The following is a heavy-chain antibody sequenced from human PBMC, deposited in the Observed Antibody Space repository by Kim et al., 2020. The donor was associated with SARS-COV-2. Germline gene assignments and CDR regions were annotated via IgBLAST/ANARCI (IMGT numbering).Heavy chain of an antibody. J-gene: IGHJ6*02. CDR3: AVLAELVRPYYYYGMDV. V-gene: IGHV3-23*01. D-gene: IGHD6-6*01. CDR2: ISGSGGST. Sequence: GGSLRLSCAASGFTFSSYAMSWVRQAPGKGLEWVSAISGSGGSTYYADSVKGRFTISRDNSKNTLYLQMNSLRAEDTAVYYCAVLAELVRPYYYYGMDVWGQGTTVTVSS. CDR1: GFTFSSYA.